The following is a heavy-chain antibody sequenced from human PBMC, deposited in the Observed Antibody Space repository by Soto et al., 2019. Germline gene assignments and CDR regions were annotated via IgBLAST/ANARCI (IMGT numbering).Heavy chain of an antibody. CDR2: ISSSGSTI. CDR3: ARYCSGGSCYYYGMDV. D-gene: IGHD2-15*01. CDR1: GFTFSSYE. J-gene: IGHJ6*02. V-gene: IGHV3-48*03. Sequence: GGSLRLSCAASGFTFSSYEMNWVRQAPGKGLEWVSYISSSGSTIYYADSVKGRFTISRDNAKNSLYLQMNSLRAEDTAVYYCARYCSGGSCYYYGMDVWGQGTTVTVSS.